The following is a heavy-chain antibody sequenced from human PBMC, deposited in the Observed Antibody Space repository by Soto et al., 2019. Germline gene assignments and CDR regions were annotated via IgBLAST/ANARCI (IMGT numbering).Heavy chain of an antibody. V-gene: IGHV1-3*01. CDR3: AGDWVDWSYGMDV. CDR2: INAGNGNT. CDR1: GYTFTSYA. D-gene: IGHD3-9*01. Sequence: ASVKVSCKASGYTFTSYAMHWVRQAPGQRLEWMGWINAGNGNTKYAQKFQGRVTITRDASASTAYMELSSPRAEDTAVDYCAGDWVDWSYGMDVWGQGTTVTVSS. J-gene: IGHJ6*02.